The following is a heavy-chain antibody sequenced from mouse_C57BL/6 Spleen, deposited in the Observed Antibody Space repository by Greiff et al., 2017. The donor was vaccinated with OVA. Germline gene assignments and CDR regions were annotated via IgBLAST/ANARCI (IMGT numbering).Heavy chain of an antibody. CDR1: GYSFTGYF. Sequence: EVQLQQSGPELVKPGASVKISCKASGYSFTGYFMNWVMQSHGKRLEWIGRINPYNGDTFYNHKFKGKATLTVDKSSSTAHMELRSLTSEDSAVYYCSRGGTGVVEGNFDYWGQGTTLTVSS. V-gene: IGHV1-20*01. CDR2: INPYNGDT. CDR3: SRGGTGVVEGNFDY. D-gene: IGHD1-1*02. J-gene: IGHJ2*01.